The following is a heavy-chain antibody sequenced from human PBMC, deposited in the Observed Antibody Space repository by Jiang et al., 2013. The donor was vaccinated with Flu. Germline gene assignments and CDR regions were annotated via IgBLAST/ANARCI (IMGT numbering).Heavy chain of an antibody. V-gene: IGHV1-69*02. CDR3: ASPLTGDRPRDAFDI. CDR2: IIPILGIA. J-gene: IGHJ3*02. Sequence: GAEVEEAVGSSVKVSCKASGGTFSSYTISWVRQAPGQGLEWMGRIIPILGIANYAQKFQGRVTITADKSTSTAYMELSSLRSEDTAVYYCASPLTGDRPRDAFDIWGQGTMVTVSS. CDR1: GGTFSSYT. D-gene: IGHD7-27*01.